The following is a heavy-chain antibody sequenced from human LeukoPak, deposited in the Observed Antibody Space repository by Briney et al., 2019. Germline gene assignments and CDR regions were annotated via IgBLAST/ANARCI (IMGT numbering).Heavy chain of an antibody. V-gene: IGHV3-23*01. J-gene: IGHJ4*02. D-gene: IGHD3-10*01. CDR1: GFTFSTSA. Sequence: TGGSLRLSCVVSGFTFSTSAMSWVRQAPGKGLEWVSGISESGGSTYYADSVKGRFTSSRDNSKNTLYLQTNNLRAEDTAAYYCAKGSFWGQGTLVTVSS. CDR2: ISESGGST. CDR3: AKGSF.